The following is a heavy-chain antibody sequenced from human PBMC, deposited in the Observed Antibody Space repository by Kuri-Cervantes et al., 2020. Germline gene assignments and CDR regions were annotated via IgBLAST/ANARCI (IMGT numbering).Heavy chain of an antibody. CDR2: INSDGSST. J-gene: IGHJ5*02. D-gene: IGHD3-10*01. Sequence: GGSLRLSCAASRFSFSSYWMHWVRQAPGKGLVWVSRINSDGSSTSYADSVKGRFTISRDNAKNTLYLQMNSLRAEDTAVYYCARGKGSATGNWFDPWGQGTLVTVSS. CDR3: ARGKGSATGNWFDP. CDR1: RFSFSSYW. V-gene: IGHV3-74*01.